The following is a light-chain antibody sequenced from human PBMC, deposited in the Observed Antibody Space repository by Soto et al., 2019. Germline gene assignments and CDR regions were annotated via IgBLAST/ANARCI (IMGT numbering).Light chain of an antibody. CDR3: SSYTSSSTRLV. V-gene: IGLV2-14*03. J-gene: IGLJ2*01. CDR1: SSDVGGYNY. Sequence: QSALTQPASVSGSPGQSITISCTGTSSDVGGYNYVSWYQHHPDKAPKLMLYDVNNRPSGVSNRFSGSKSGNTASLTISGLQAEDEAAYYCSSYTSSSTRLVFGGGTKLTVL. CDR2: DVN.